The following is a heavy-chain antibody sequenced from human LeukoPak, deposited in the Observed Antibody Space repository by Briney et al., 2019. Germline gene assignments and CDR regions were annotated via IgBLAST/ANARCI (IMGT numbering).Heavy chain of an antibody. CDR3: AITILGYCTNGVCYRLDY. D-gene: IGHD2-8*01. V-gene: IGHV1-69*06. CDR2: IIPIFGTA. J-gene: IGHJ4*02. CDR1: GGTFSSYA. Sequence: ASVKVSCKASGGTFSSYAISWVRQAPGQGLEWMGGIIPIFGTANYAQKFQGRVTITADKSTSTAYMELSSLRSEDTAVYYCAITILGYCTNGVCYRLDYWGQGTLVTVSS.